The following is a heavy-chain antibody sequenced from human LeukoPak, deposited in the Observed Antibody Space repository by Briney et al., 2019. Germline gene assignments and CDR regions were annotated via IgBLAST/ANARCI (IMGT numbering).Heavy chain of an antibody. CDR2: IKSKTDGGTT. D-gene: IGHD6-13*01. V-gene: IGHV3-15*01. J-gene: IGHJ4*02. Sequence: GGSLRLYCAASGFTFTNAWMSWVRQAPGRGLEWVGRIKSKTDGGTTDYAAPVKGRFTISRDDSKDTLYLQMNSLKTEDTAVYYCTTDVRAAAGPSSLDYWGQGTLVTVSS. CDR3: TTDVRAAAGPSSLDY. CDR1: GFTFTNAW.